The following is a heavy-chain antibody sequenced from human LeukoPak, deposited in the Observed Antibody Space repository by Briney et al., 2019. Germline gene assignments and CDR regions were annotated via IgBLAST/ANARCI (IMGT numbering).Heavy chain of an antibody. Sequence: PSETLSLTCTVSGGSISSSSYYWGWIRQPPGKGLEWIGEINHSGSTNYNPSLKSRVTISVDTSKNQFSLKLSSVTAADTAVYYCARGRYGSGAMVVVPCHRGTNHFDYWGQGTLVTVSS. CDR2: INHSGST. J-gene: IGHJ4*02. CDR3: ARGRYGSGAMVVVPCHRGTNHFDY. D-gene: IGHD3-10*01. CDR1: GGSISSSSYY. V-gene: IGHV4-39*07.